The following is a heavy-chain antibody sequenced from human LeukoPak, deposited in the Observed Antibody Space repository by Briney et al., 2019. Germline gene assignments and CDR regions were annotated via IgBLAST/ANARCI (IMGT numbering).Heavy chain of an antibody. V-gene: IGHV3-30*18. D-gene: IGHD3-22*01. CDR2: ISYDGSNK. J-gene: IGHJ4*02. CDR1: GVTFSSYG. Sequence: GGSLRLSCAASGVTFSSYGMHWVRQAPGKGLEWVAVISYDGSNKYYADSVKGRFTISRDNSKNTLYLQMNSLRAEDTAVYYCAKDDSSGYYHPFDYWGQGTLVTVSS. CDR3: AKDDSSGYYHPFDY.